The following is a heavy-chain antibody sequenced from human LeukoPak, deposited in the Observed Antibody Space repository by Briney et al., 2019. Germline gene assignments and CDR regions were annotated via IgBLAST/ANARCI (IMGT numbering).Heavy chain of an antibody. CDR2: IWYDGSNQ. V-gene: IGHV3-33*01. D-gene: IGHD4-11*01. Sequence: PGGSLRLSCAASGFTLNDYGMHWVRRAPDKGLEWVAVIWYDGSNQYYADSVKGRFTISRDNSENTLYLQMNSLRAEDTAVYYCARTNERYSNYNLFDYWGQGTLVTVSS. CDR1: GFTLNDYG. CDR3: ARTNERYSNYNLFDY. J-gene: IGHJ4*02.